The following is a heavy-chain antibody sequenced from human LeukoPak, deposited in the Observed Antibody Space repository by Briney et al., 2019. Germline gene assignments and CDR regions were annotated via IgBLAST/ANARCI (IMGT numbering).Heavy chain of an antibody. J-gene: IGHJ4*02. D-gene: IGHD5-24*01. CDR2: IYYSGST. CDR1: GGSISSYY. Sequence: SETLSLTCTVSGGSISSYYRSWIRQPPGKGLEWIGYIYYSGSTNYNPSLKSRVTISVDTSKNQFSLKLSSVTAADTAVYYCARADGVMATILWGQGTLVTVSS. CDR3: ARADGVMATIL. V-gene: IGHV4-59*01.